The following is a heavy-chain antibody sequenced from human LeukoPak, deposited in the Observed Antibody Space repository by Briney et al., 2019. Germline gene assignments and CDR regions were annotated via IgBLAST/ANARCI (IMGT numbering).Heavy chain of an antibody. J-gene: IGHJ4*02. V-gene: IGHV4-34*01. CDR3: ARSRPPGGDDY. CDR2: INHSGST. Sequence: SETLSLTCAVYGGSFSGYYWSWIRQPPGKGLEWIGEINHSGSTNYNPSLKSRVTISVDTSKNQFSLKLSSVTAADTAVYYCARSRPPGGDDYWGQGTLVTVSS. CDR1: GGSFSGYY. D-gene: IGHD2-21*02.